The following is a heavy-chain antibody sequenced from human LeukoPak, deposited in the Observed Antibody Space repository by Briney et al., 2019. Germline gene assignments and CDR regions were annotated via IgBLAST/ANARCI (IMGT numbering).Heavy chain of an antibody. CDR2: IHYGGSNK. Sequence: QVQLVESGGGVVQPGGSLRLSCAASGFTFSSYGMHWVRQAPGKGLEWVAFIHYGGSNKYYADSVKGRFTISRDNSKNTLYLQMNSLRAEDTAVYYCAKPSIAVARYYFDYWGQGTLVTVSS. D-gene: IGHD6-19*01. J-gene: IGHJ4*02. CDR1: GFTFSSYG. V-gene: IGHV3-30*02. CDR3: AKPSIAVARYYFDY.